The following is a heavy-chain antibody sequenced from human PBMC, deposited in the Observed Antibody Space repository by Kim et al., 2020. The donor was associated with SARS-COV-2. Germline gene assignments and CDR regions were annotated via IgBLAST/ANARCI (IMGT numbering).Heavy chain of an antibody. CDR1: GGSITNYY. D-gene: IGHD6-13*01. V-gene: IGHV4-59*01. Sequence: SETLSLTCTVSGGSITNYYCSWIRQSPGKGLEWIGYIYYSGSTNYNPSLKSRVTISVDTSKNQFSLKLSSVTAADTAVYYCARGHSSNWYFDSWGRGTLVTVSS. J-gene: IGHJ4*02. CDR3: ARGHSSNWYFDS. CDR2: IYYSGST.